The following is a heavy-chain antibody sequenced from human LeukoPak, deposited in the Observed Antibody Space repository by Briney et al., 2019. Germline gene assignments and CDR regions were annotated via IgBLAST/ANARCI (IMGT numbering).Heavy chain of an antibody. V-gene: IGHV3-23*01. J-gene: IGHJ4*02. CDR2: ISATGGTT. Sequence: PGGSLRLSCAASGFTFSSYGMSWVRQAPGKGLEWVSAISATGGTTYYADSVKGRFTISRDNAKNSLYLQMNSLRAEDTAVYYCARDVNIWGTIDYWGQGTLVTVSS. CDR3: ARDVNIWGTIDY. D-gene: IGHD1-14*01. CDR1: GFTFSSYG.